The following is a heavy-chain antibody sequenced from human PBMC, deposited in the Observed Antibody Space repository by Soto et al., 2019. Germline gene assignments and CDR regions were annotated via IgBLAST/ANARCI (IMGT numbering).Heavy chain of an antibody. Sequence: QVQRVQSGAEVKKPGSSVKVSGKASGGTFSSYAISWVRQAPGQGLEWMGGIIPIFGTANYAQKFQGRGTITADESTSTAYMELSSLRSEDTAVYYCAAPYGSGSYYNGFDYWGQGTLVTVSS. J-gene: IGHJ4*02. D-gene: IGHD3-10*01. CDR3: AAPYGSGSYYNGFDY. CDR1: GGTFSSYA. CDR2: IIPIFGTA. V-gene: IGHV1-69*12.